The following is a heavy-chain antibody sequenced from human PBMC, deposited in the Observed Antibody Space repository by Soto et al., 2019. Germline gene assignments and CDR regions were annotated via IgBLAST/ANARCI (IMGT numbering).Heavy chain of an antibody. V-gene: IGHV4-34*01. CDR2: INHSGST. Sequence: LSLTCAVYGGSFSGYYWSWIRQPPGKGLEWIGEINHSGSTNYNPSLKSRVTISVDTSKNQFSLKLSSVTAADTAVYYCARGGELRFLEWLYPADGWFDYRGQGTRVTVSS. D-gene: IGHD3-3*01. J-gene: IGHJ4*02. CDR1: GGSFSGYY. CDR3: ARGGELRFLEWLYPADGWFDY.